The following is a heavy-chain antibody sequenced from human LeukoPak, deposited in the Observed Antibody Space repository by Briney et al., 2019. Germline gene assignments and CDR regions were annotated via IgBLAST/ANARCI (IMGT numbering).Heavy chain of an antibody. CDR1: GFTFSEYW. Sequence: PGGSLRLSCAASGFTFSEYWMTWVRQAPGKGLEWVAKIKEDGGEKYYVDSVKGRFTISSDNANNSLYLQMNSLRAEDTAVYYCARGGSTGGYYQHWGQGTLVTVSS. D-gene: IGHD4-17*01. CDR3: ARGGSTGGYYQH. J-gene: IGHJ1*01. V-gene: IGHV3-7*01. CDR2: IKEDGGEK.